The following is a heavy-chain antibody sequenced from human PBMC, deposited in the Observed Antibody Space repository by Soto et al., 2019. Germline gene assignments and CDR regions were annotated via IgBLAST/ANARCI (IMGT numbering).Heavy chain of an antibody. D-gene: IGHD5-18*01. Sequence: QVQMVESGGGVVRPGKSLRLSCAASGFTFSSYGMHWVRQAPGKGLEWVAVIWYDGSNKDYADSVRGRFTISRDNSKNTLYLQINSLRAEDTALYYCAREKDSTMGPSFDSWGQGTLVTVSS. CDR1: GFTFSSYG. CDR2: IWYDGSNK. CDR3: AREKDSTMGPSFDS. V-gene: IGHV3-33*08. J-gene: IGHJ4*02.